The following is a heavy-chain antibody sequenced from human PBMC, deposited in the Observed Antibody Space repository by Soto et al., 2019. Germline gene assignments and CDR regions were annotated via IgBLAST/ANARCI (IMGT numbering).Heavy chain of an antibody. CDR2: IYYSGST. V-gene: IGHV4-31*03. D-gene: IGHD3-3*01. CDR1: GGSITSGGHY. CDR3: ARDQGGITIFGVPYGMDV. Sequence: QVQLQESGPGLVKPSQTLSLTCTVSGGSITSGGHYWSWIRQHPGKGLEWIGYIYYSGSTYYNPSIRSRVTISVDTSKKLSSLKLRSVTVADTAVYYCARDQGGITIFGVPYGMDVWGQGTTVTVSS. J-gene: IGHJ6*02.